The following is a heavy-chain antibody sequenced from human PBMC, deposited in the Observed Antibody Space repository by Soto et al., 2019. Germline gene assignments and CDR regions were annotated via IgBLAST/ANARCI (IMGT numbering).Heavy chain of an antibody. CDR2: IHRSGRS. D-gene: IGHD2-2*01. CDR3: AREWHVLVPSARRYGMDV. Sequence: SETLSLTCRVSGDSISSDKWWTWVRRTPGKGLEWIGEIHRSGRSNYNPSLKSRVTMSIQKSNNEFSLKLTFVTAADTAVYYCAREWHVLVPSARRYGMDVWGQGTTVT. J-gene: IGHJ6*02. CDR1: GDSISSDKW. V-gene: IGHV4-4*02.